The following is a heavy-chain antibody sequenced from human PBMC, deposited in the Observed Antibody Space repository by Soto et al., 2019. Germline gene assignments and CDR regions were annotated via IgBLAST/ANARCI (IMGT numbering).Heavy chain of an antibody. Sequence: GGSLRLSCAASGFTFSSYWMHWVRQAPGKGLVWVSRINSDGSSTSYADSVKGRFTISRDNAKNTLYLQMNSLRAEDTAVYYCARKVNSDYYGMDVWGQGTTVTDSS. CDR2: INSDGSST. J-gene: IGHJ6*02. CDR1: GFTFSSYW. V-gene: IGHV3-74*01. CDR3: ARKVNSDYYGMDV. D-gene: IGHD3-10*01.